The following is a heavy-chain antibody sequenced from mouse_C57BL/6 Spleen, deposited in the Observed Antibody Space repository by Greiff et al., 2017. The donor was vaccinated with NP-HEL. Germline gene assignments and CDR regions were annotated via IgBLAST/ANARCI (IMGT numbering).Heavy chain of an antibody. V-gene: IGHV5-4*03. J-gene: IGHJ2*01. Sequence: EVKVVESGGGLVKPGGSLKLSCAASGFTFSSYAMSWVRQTPEKRLEWVATISDGGSYTYYPDNVKGRFTISRDNAKNNLYLQMSHLKSEDTAMYYCARGDYDGFDYWGQGTTLTVSS. D-gene: IGHD2-4*01. CDR2: ISDGGSYT. CDR3: ARGDYDGFDY. CDR1: GFTFSSYA.